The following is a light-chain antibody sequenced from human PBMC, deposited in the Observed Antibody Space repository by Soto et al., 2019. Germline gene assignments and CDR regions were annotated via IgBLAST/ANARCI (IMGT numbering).Light chain of an antibody. J-gene: IGKJ1*01. Sequence: EIVMTQSPATLSVSPGERATLSGRASQNVRSNLAWYQQKPGQPPRLLIYGASNMATGIPDRFSGSGSGTDFTLTISRLEPEDFAVYYCQQYGSSGTFGQGTKVDI. CDR2: GAS. CDR1: QNVRSN. CDR3: QQYGSSGT. V-gene: IGKV3-20*01.